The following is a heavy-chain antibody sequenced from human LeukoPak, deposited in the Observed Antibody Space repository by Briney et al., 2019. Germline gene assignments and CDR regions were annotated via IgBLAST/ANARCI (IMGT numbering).Heavy chain of an antibody. D-gene: IGHD5-18*01. CDR1: GGSVSSGSYY. CDR3: ARAMVGDAFDI. V-gene: IGHV4-61*01. J-gene: IGHJ3*02. CDR2: IYYSGST. Sequence: PSETLSLTCPVSGGSVSSGSYYWSWIRQPPGKGLEWIGYIYYSGSTNYNPSLKSRVTISVDTSKNQFSLKLSSVTAADTAVYYCARAMVGDAFDIWGRGTMVTVSS.